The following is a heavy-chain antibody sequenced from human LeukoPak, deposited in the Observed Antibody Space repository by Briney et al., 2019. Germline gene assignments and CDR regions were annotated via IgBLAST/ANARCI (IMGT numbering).Heavy chain of an antibody. CDR1: GGSISSYY. CDR3: ARSGNYDFWSGYPTNWFDP. Sequence: SETLSLTCTVSGGSISSYYWSWIRQPPGKGLEWIGYIYYSGSTNYNPSLKGRVTISVDTSKNQFSLKLSSVTAADTAVYYCARSGNYDFWSGYPTNWFDPWGQGTLVTVSS. CDR2: IYYSGST. D-gene: IGHD3-3*01. V-gene: IGHV4-59*01. J-gene: IGHJ5*02.